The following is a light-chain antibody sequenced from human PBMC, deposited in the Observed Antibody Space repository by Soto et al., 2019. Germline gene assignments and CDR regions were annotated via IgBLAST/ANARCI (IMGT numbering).Light chain of an antibody. V-gene: IGLV1-40*01. J-gene: IGLJ3*02. CDR1: NSNIGAGYD. CDR2: GNS. CDR3: AAWDDSLSRVV. Sequence: QSVLTQPPSVSGAPGQRVTISCTGSNSNIGAGYDVHWYQHRPGTAPKLLVFGNSNRPSGVPDRFSGSKSDTSASLAISGLRSEDEADYFCAAWDDSLSRVVFGGGTKLTVL.